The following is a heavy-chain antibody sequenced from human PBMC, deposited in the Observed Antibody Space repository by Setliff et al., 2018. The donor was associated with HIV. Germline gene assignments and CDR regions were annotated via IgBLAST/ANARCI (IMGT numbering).Heavy chain of an antibody. Sequence: SETLSLTCSVSGDSIGTYYCNWIRQTPGKRLEWIGFFYYGGSTDYNPALKNRVAISVDTSRNRVSLKMTSVTAADTAVYYCARARLLGGFLSWGRGALVTVSS. J-gene: IGHJ5*02. CDR3: ARARLLGGFLS. CDR2: FYYGGST. V-gene: IGHV4-59*01. CDR1: GDSIGTYY. D-gene: IGHD7-27*01.